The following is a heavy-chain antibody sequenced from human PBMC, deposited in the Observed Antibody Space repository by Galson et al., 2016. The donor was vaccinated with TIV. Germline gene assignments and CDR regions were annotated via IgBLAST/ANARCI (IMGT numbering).Heavy chain of an antibody. J-gene: IGHJ6*02. Sequence: SLRLSCAASGFTFSTYAMTWVRQAPGKGLEWVSAISGSGATTYYADSVKGRFTISRDNSKNTPYVQMNSLRAEDTAVYYCAKAPSSGFSYYYGWGVWGQGTTVTVS. CDR1: GFTFSTYA. CDR2: ISGSGATT. CDR3: AKAPSSGFSYYYGWGV. D-gene: IGHD3-10*01. V-gene: IGHV3-23*01.